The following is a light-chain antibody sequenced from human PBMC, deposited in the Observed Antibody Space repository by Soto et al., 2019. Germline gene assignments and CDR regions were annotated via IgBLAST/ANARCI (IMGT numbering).Light chain of an antibody. Sequence: QSALTQPASVSGSLGQSITISCTGTSSDVGSYNLVSWYQQHQGKAPKLMIYEGSKRPSGVSNRFSGSKSGNTASLTISGLQAEDEADYYCCSYVGSSTYVVFGGGTKLTVL. CDR2: EGS. CDR1: SSDVGSYNL. J-gene: IGLJ2*01. V-gene: IGLV2-23*01. CDR3: CSYVGSSTYVV.